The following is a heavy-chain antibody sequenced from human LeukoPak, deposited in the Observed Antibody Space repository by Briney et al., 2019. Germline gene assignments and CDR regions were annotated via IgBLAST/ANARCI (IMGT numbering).Heavy chain of an antibody. V-gene: IGHV3-23*01. CDR2: ISGSGGST. CDR1: GFTFSSYA. Sequence: GGSLRLSWAASGFTFSSYAVSWVRQAPGKGLESVSAISGSGGSTYYADSVKGRFTISRDNSKNTLYLQMNSLRAEDTAVYYCAKDLMITFGGVIVDYWGQGTLVTVSS. D-gene: IGHD3-16*02. J-gene: IGHJ4*02. CDR3: AKDLMITFGGVIVDY.